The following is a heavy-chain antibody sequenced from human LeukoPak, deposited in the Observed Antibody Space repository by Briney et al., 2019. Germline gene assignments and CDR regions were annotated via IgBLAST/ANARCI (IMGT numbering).Heavy chain of an antibody. CDR3: ARDIGATTNPDFNY. Sequence: SVKVSCKASGGTFSSYAISWVRQAPGQGLEWMGRIIPILGIANYAQKFQGRVTITADKSTSTAYMELSSLRSEDTAVYYCARDIGATTNPDFNYWGQGTLATVSS. V-gene: IGHV1-69*04. J-gene: IGHJ4*02. CDR1: GGTFSSYA. CDR2: IIPILGIA. D-gene: IGHD1-26*01.